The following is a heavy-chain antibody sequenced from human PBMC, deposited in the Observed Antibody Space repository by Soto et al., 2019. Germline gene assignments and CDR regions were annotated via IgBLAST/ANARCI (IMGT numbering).Heavy chain of an antibody. V-gene: IGHV1-2*04. D-gene: IGHD2-21*01. Sequence: ASVKVSCKASGYTFTGYYMHWVRQAPGQGLEWMGWINPNSGGTNYAQKFQGWVTMTRDTSISTAYMELSRLRSDDTAVYYCARNLASIPTFPRGQKYYFYCVMAFGAKGT. CDR3: ARNLASIPTFPRGQKYYFYCVMAF. CDR2: INPNSGGT. J-gene: IGHJ6*04. CDR1: GYTFTGYY.